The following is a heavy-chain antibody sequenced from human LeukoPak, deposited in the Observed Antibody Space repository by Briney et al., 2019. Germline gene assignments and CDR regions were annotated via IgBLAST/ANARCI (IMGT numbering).Heavy chain of an antibody. Sequence: SETLSLTCTVSGGSISSYYWSWIRQPPGKGLEWIGYIHYSGSTNYNPSLKSRVTISVDTSKNQFSLKLSSVTAADTAVYYCARDHYDFWSGYYTGSRFDPWGQGTLVTVSS. CDR1: GGSISSYY. J-gene: IGHJ5*02. D-gene: IGHD3-3*01. CDR2: IHYSGST. CDR3: ARDHYDFWSGYYTGSRFDP. V-gene: IGHV4-59*01.